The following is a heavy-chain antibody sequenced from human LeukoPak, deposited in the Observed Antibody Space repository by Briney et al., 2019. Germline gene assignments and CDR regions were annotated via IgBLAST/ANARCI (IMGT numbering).Heavy chain of an antibody. CDR1: GYTFTIYG. V-gene: IGHV1-18*01. CDR3: ASALWFGELSA. D-gene: IGHD3-10*01. Sequence: ASVSVSSKASGYTFTIYGISSGPHAPGQGLGWMGWISANNGDTNYAQKLQGRVTITTDTSTSTAYMELRSLRSDDTAVYYCASALWFGELSAWGQGTLVTVSS. CDR2: ISANNGDT. J-gene: IGHJ5*02.